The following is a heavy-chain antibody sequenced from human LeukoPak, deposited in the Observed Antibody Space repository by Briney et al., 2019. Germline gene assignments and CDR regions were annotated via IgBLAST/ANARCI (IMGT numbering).Heavy chain of an antibody. V-gene: IGHV3-11*01. D-gene: IGHD6-6*01. CDR2: ISSSGSTI. CDR3: ARPYSSSAYYYTDV. CDR1: GFTFSDYY. Sequence: GGSLRLSCAASGFTFSDYYMSWIRQAPGKGLEWVSYISSSGSTIYYADSVKGRFTISRDNAKNSLYLQMNSLRAEDTAVYYCARPYSSSAYYYTDVWGKGTTVTVSS. J-gene: IGHJ6*03.